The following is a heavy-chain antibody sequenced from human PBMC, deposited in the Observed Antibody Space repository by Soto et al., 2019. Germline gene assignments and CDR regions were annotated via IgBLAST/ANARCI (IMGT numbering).Heavy chain of an antibody. CDR1: GGTFSSYA. J-gene: IGHJ6*02. CDR3: ARSQGSSTSLEIYYYYYYGMDV. V-gene: IGHV1-69*11. CDR2: IIPIPGTA. Sequence: QVQLVQSGAEVKKPGSSVKVSCKASGGTFSSYAISWVRQAPGQGLEWMGRIIPIPGTANYAQKFQGRVTTTADESTSTAYMELSSLRSEDTAVYYCARSQGSSTSLEIYYYYYYGMDVWGQGTTVTVSS. D-gene: IGHD2-2*01.